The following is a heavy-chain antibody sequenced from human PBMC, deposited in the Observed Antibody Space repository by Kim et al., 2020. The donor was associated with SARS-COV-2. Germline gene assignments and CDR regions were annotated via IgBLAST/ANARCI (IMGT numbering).Heavy chain of an antibody. J-gene: IGHJ4*02. D-gene: IGHD1-26*01. Sequence: ASVKVSCKASGYTFTSYAMHWVRQAPGQRLEWMGWINAGNGNTKYSQKFQGRVTITRDTSASTAYMELSSLRSEDTAVYYCARVGPTTGSGSYFGGWGYWGQGTLVTVSS. V-gene: IGHV1-3*01. CDR1: GYTFTSYA. CDR2: INAGNGNT. CDR3: ARVGPTTGSGSYFGGWGY.